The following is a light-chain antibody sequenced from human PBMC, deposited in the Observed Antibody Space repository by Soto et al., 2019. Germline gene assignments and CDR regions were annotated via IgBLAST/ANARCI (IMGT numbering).Light chain of an antibody. Sequence: EIVMTQSPATLSVSPGERATLSCRASQSVSSNLAWYQQKPGQAPGLLIYGASTRATGIPARFSGTGSGTEFTLTISSLQSEDSAVYYCQQYNKWPRTFGQGTKLEIK. CDR1: QSVSSN. CDR2: GAS. V-gene: IGKV3-15*01. J-gene: IGKJ2*01. CDR3: QQYNKWPRT.